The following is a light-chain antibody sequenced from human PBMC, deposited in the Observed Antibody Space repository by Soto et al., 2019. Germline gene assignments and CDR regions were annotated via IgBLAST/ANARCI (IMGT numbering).Light chain of an antibody. CDR1: QSVSSY. V-gene: IGKV3-11*01. J-gene: IGKJ5*01. CDR2: EAS. CDR3: QQYHLWPLT. Sequence: EIVLTQSPATLPLSPGERATLSCRASQSVSSYLAWYQQKPGQAPKLLIYEASNMATGIPSRFSGSGSGTDFTLSISSLQAEDFAVYFWQQYHLWPLTLGQGTRLEIK.